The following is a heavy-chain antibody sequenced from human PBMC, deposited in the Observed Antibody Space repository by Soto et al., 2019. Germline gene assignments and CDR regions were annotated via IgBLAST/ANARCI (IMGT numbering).Heavy chain of an antibody. CDR3: ARVVPSTMVDY. Sequence: EVQLVESGGGLVKPGGSLRLSCAASGFTFNTYSMSWVRQAPGKGLEWVSSISGDSRYIYYTDSEKGRFTISRDNAKNSLYLQMNSLRAEDTAMYYCARVVPSTMVDYWGQGALVTVSS. CDR1: GFTFNTYS. CDR2: ISGDSRYI. D-gene: IGHD3-10*01. J-gene: IGHJ4*02. V-gene: IGHV3-21*01.